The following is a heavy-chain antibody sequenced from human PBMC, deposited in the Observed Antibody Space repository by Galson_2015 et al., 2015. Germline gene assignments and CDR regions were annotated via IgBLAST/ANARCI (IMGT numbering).Heavy chain of an antibody. J-gene: IGHJ4*02. CDR1: GGSISSSSYY. V-gene: IGHV4-39*01. D-gene: IGHD6-19*01. Sequence: ETLSLTCTVSGGSISSSSYYWGWIRQPPGKGLEWIGSIYYSGSTYYNPSLKSRVTISVDTSKNQFSLKLSSVTAADTAVYYCARHVEQWLVLRYWGQGTLVTVSS. CDR2: IYYSGST. CDR3: ARHVEQWLVLRY.